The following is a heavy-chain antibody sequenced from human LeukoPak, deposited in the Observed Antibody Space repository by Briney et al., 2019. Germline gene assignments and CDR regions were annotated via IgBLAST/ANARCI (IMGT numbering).Heavy chain of an antibody. CDR3: ARGYSYGYFDY. CDR2: IYTDGST. Sequence: GGSLRLSCAASGFTVSSNYMSWVRRAPGKGLEWVSLIYTDGSTYYADSVKGRFTISRDNSKNTLYLQMNSLRAEDTAVYYCARGYSYGYFDYWGQGTLVIVSS. CDR1: GFTVSSNY. J-gene: IGHJ4*02. V-gene: IGHV3-53*01. D-gene: IGHD5-18*01.